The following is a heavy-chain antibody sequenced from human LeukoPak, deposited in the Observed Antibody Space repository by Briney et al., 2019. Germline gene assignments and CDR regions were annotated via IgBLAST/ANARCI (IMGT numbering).Heavy chain of an antibody. D-gene: IGHD6-13*01. Sequence: SETLSLTCTVSGGSISSYYWSRIRQPPGKGLEWIGYIYYSGSTNYNPSLKSRATISVDTSKNQFSLKLSSVTAADTAVYYCARGHRRSRRFDPWGQGTLVTVSS. J-gene: IGHJ5*02. CDR1: GGSISSYY. V-gene: IGHV4-59*12. CDR2: IYYSGST. CDR3: ARGHRRSRRFDP.